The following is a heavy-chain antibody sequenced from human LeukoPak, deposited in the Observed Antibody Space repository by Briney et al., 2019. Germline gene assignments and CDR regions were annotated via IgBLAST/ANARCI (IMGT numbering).Heavy chain of an antibody. CDR3: AKGGPTVTRALDY. D-gene: IGHD4-17*01. Sequence: GGSLRLSCAASGFTFSSYWMHWVRQAPGKGLVWVSRINSDGSSTSYADSVKGRFTISRDNAKNTLYLQMNSLRAEDTAVYYCAKGGPTVTRALDYWGQGTLVTVSS. CDR2: INSDGSST. CDR1: GFTFSSYW. V-gene: IGHV3-74*01. J-gene: IGHJ4*02.